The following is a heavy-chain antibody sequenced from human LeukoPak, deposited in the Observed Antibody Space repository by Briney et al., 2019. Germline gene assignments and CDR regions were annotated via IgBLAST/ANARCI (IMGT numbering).Heavy chain of an antibody. CDR1: GFTFDDYG. CDR3: ARVWFAAAGTGAFDI. J-gene: IGHJ3*02. CDR2: INWNGGST. Sequence: GGSLRLSCAAPGFTFDDYGMSWVRQAPGKGLEWVSGINWNGGSTGYADSVKGRFTISRDNAKNSLHLQMNSLRAEDTALYYCARVWFAAAGTGAFDIWGQGTMVTVSS. D-gene: IGHD6-13*01. V-gene: IGHV3-20*04.